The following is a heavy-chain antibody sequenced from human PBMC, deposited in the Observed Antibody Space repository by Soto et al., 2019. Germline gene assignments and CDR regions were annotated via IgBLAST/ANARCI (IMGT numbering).Heavy chain of an antibody. D-gene: IGHD6-13*01. CDR3: AKDGAAVTFDY. Sequence: QVQLVESGGGVVQPGRSLRLSCAASGFTFSSYGMHWVRQAPGTGLEWVAVISYDGSNKYYADSVKGRFTISRDNSKNTLYLQMNSLRAEDTAVYYCAKDGAAVTFDYWGQGTLVTVSS. V-gene: IGHV3-30*18. J-gene: IGHJ4*02. CDR2: ISYDGSNK. CDR1: GFTFSSYG.